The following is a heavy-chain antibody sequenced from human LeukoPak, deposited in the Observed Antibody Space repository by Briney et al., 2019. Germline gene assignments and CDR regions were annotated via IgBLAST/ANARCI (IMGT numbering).Heavy chain of an antibody. V-gene: IGHV3-30*18. Sequence: HSGGSLRLSCAASGFILSSYGTHWVRQAPGKGLEWVGIISADGSNIFYADSVKGRFTISRDNSKNTLDLQMNSLRAEDTAVYHCVKEDSAYYFDYWGQGTLVTVSS. CDR2: ISADGSNI. CDR3: VKEDSAYYFDY. D-gene: IGHD3-10*01. CDR1: GFILSSYG. J-gene: IGHJ4*02.